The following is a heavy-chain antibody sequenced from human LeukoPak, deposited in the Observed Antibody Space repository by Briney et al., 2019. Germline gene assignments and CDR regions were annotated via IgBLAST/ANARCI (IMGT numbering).Heavy chain of an antibody. CDR1: GYSISSGYY. CDR2: IYHSGST. V-gene: IGHV4-38-2*01. J-gene: IGHJ4*02. Sequence: SETLSLTCAVSGYSISSGYYWGWIRQPPGKGLEWIGSIYHSGSTYYNPSLKSRVTISVDTSKNPFSLKLSSVTAADTAVYYCARQDYDILTGYYGYYFDYWGQGTLVTVSS. D-gene: IGHD3-9*01. CDR3: ARQDYDILTGYYGYYFDY.